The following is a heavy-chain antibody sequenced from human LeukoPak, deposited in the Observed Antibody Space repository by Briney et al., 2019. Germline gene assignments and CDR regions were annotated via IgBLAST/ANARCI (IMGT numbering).Heavy chain of an antibody. J-gene: IGHJ4*02. V-gene: IGHV3-7*01. CDR2: IKPDGSEK. CDR1: GFTLSNFW. Sequence: GGPLRLSCAAPGFTLSNFWMIWVRRPPGKGLEWVASIKPDGSEKYYVDSLRGRFTISRDDARNSLYLQMNSLRAEDTAVYYCAEGGYWGQGTLVTVSS. CDR3: AEGGY.